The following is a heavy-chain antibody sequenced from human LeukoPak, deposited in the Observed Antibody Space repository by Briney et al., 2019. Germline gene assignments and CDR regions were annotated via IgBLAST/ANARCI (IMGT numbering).Heavy chain of an antibody. Sequence: SETLSLTCTVSGGAISSSSYYWGWIRQPPGKGLEWIGSIHYSGTTYFNPSLKSRVTISVDTSKNQFSLKLSSVTAADTAVYYCARGGDYGDLRYFDYWGQGTLVTVSS. CDR2: IHYSGTT. CDR1: GGAISSSSYY. D-gene: IGHD4-17*01. J-gene: IGHJ4*02. CDR3: ARGGDYGDLRYFDY. V-gene: IGHV4-39*01.